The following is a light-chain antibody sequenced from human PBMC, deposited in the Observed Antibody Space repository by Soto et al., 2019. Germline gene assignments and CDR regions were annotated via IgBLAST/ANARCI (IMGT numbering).Light chain of an antibody. J-gene: IGKJ3*01. CDR3: HQYGGSPQA. CDR1: QSVTRSF. CDR2: GAS. V-gene: IGKV3-20*01. Sequence: EIVLTQSPGTLSLSPGERVTLSCRASQSVTRSFLAWYQQKPGQAPRLLIYGASSRATGIPDRFSGSGSGTDFTLTISRLEPEEFAVYYCHQYGGSPQAFGPGTKVDIK.